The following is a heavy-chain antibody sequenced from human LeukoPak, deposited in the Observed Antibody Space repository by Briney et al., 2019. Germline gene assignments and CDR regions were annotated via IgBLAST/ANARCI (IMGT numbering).Heavy chain of an antibody. J-gene: IGHJ4*02. CDR2: IYYSGST. CDR3: ARGVAGFTGLDY. V-gene: IGHV4-39*01. D-gene: IGHD3-10*01. CDR1: GGSISSSSYY. Sequence: SETLSLTCTVSGGSISSSSYYWGWIRQPPGKGLEWIGSIYYSGSTYYNPSLKSRVTISVDTSKNQFSLKLSSVTAADTAVYYCARGVAGFTGLDYWGQGTLVTVSS.